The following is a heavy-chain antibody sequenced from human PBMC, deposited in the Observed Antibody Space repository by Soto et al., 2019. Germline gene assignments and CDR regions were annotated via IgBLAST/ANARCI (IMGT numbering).Heavy chain of an antibody. CDR1: GFTFSSYS. D-gene: IGHD5-18*01. J-gene: IGHJ6*02. V-gene: IGHV3-48*02. CDR2: ISSSSSTI. Sequence: LGGSLRLSCAASGFTFSSYSMNWVRQAPGKGLEWVSYISSSSSTIYYADSVKGRFTISRDNAKNSLYLQMNSLRDEDTAVYYCAREGNTAMEYYGMDVWRQGTTVTVSS. CDR3: AREGNTAMEYYGMDV.